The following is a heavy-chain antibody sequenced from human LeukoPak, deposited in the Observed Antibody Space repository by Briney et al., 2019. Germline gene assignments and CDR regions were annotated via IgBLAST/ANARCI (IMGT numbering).Heavy chain of an antibody. D-gene: IGHD3-3*01. CDR1: GGSFSGYY. CDR3: ARGGTRITIVGVVINDFDY. V-gene: IGHV4-34*01. Sequence: SETLSLTCAVYGGSFSGYYWSWIRQPPGKGLEWIGYIYHSGNTYYNPSLKSRLTISVDTPRNQFSLKLRSVTAADTAVYYCARGGTRITIVGVVINDFDYWGQGTLATVSS. J-gene: IGHJ4*02. CDR2: IYHSGNT.